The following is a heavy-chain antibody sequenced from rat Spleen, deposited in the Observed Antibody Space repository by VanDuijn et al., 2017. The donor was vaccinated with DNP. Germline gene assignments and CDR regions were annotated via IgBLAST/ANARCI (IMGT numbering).Heavy chain of an antibody. J-gene: IGHJ3*01. CDR3: ASGTATWFAY. CDR2: ISTGGDT. CDR1: GFSLTSYT. V-gene: IGHV2-6*01. D-gene: IGHD1-2*01. Sequence: QVQLKESGPGMVQPSQTLSLTCSVSGFSLTSYTVIWVRQPPGKGLEWIAAISTGGDTYYNSALKSRLSISRDTSKSQVFLKMNSVQTEDTAMYFCASGTATWFAYWGQGTLVTVSS.